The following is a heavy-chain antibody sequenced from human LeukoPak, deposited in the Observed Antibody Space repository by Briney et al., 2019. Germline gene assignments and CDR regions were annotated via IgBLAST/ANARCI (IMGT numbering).Heavy chain of an antibody. CDR1: GLTFSNAW. CDR3: TTAFRGYYDPTYYYYYGMDV. Sequence: PGGSLRLSCAASGLTFSNAWMSWVRQAPGKGLEWVGRIKSKTDGGTTDYAAPVKGRFTISRDDSKNTLYLLMNSLKTEDTAVYYCTTAFRGYYDPTYYYYYGMDVWGQGTTVTVSS. J-gene: IGHJ6*02. V-gene: IGHV3-15*01. CDR2: IKSKTDGGTT. D-gene: IGHD3-22*01.